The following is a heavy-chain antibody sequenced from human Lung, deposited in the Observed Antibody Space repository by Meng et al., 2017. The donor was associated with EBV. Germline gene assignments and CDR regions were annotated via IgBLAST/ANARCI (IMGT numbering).Heavy chain of an antibody. V-gene: IGHV3-21*01. J-gene: IGHJ1*01. CDR2: ISSNSRYI. CDR1: GFVFSDSS. Sequence: EVQLVESGGXLVKQGGSLRLSFIASGFVFSDSSMNWVRQAPGKGLEWVSSISSNSRYIYQPDSVKGRFTISRDNVQNSLYLQMHSLRAEDTAVYYCARDFLRADYHSGSPSVWGQGTLVTVSS. D-gene: IGHD3-10*01. CDR3: ARDFLRADYHSGSPSV.